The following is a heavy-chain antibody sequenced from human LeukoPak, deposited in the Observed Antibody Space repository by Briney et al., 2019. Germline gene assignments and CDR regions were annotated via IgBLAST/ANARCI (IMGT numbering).Heavy chain of an antibody. CDR1: GFTFSSYS. Sequence: PGGSLRLSCAASGFTFSSYSMNWVRQAPGKGLEGVSSISSSSYIYYADSVKGRFTISRDNAKNSLYLQMNSLRVEDTAVYYCARDVKGRWELLGSHDYWGQGTLVTVSS. V-gene: IGHV3-21*01. D-gene: IGHD1-26*01. J-gene: IGHJ4*02. CDR2: ISSSSYI. CDR3: ARDVKGRWELLGSHDY.